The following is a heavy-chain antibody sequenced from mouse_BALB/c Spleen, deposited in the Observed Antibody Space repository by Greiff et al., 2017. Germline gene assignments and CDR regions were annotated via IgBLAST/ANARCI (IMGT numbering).Heavy chain of an antibody. CDR2: INPSNGGT. CDR1: GSTFPSYG. Sequence: VHLQQPGADLVKPGASVNLSCRASGSTFPSYGMSWVRQRPGQGLEWIGEINPSNGGTNYNEKFKSKATLTVDKSSSTAYRQLSSLTSEDSAVYYCARWKVGEDYAMDYWGQGTSVTVSA. V-gene: IGHV1S81*02. CDR3: ARWKVGEDYAMDY. D-gene: IGHD1-1*01. J-gene: IGHJ4*01.